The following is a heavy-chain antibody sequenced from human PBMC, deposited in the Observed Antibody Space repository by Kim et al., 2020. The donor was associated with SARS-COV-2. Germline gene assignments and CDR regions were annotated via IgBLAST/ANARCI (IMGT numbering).Heavy chain of an antibody. CDR2: GTT. V-gene: IGHV3-15*01. Sequence: GTTDYAAPLKGRFTISRDDSKNTLYLQMNSLKTEDTAVYYCTTELASGFYWGQGTLVTVSS. D-gene: IGHD3-10*01. CDR3: TTELASGFY. J-gene: IGHJ4*02.